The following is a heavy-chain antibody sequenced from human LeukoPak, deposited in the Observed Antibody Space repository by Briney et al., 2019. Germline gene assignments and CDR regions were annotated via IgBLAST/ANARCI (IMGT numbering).Heavy chain of an antibody. CDR2: IYSGGST. Sequence: GGSLRLSCAASGFTFSSYSMNWVRQAPGKGLEWVSVIYSGGSTDYADSVKGRFTISRDNLKNTLYLQMNSLRAEDTAVYYCARGPAGYNWGQGNLVTFSS. J-gene: IGHJ4*02. V-gene: IGHV3-53*01. CDR1: GFTFSSYS. D-gene: IGHD1-1*01. CDR3: ARGPAGYN.